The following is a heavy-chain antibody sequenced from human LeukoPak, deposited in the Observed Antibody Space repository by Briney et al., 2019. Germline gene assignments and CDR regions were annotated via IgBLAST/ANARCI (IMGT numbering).Heavy chain of an antibody. CDR2: ISYDGSNK. CDR1: GFTFSSYA. J-gene: IGHJ4*02. D-gene: IGHD2/OR15-2a*01. CDR3: ARDYLSY. Sequence: GGSLRLSCAASGFTFSSYAMHWVRQAPGKGLEWVAVISYDGSNKYYADSVKGRFTTSRDNSKNTLYLQMNSLRAEDTAVYYCARDYLSYWGQGTLVTVSS. V-gene: IGHV3-30*04.